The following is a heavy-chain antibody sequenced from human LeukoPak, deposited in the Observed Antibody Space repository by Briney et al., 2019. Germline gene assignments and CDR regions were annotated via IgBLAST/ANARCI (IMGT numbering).Heavy chain of an antibody. J-gene: IGHJ4*02. CDR3: ARADGGWYFDY. CDR2: IYYSRST. D-gene: IGHD6-19*01. V-gene: IGHV4-59*13. Sequence: PSETLSLTCTVSGGSISSYYWTWIRRPPGKGLEWIGYIYYSRSTSYNPSLKSRVTMSVDTSKNQFSLKLSSVTAADTAVYYCARADGGWYFDYWGQGTLVTVSS. CDR1: GGSISSYY.